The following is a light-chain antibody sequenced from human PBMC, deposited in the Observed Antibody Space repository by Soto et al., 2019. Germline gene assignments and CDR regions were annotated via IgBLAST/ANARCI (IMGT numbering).Light chain of an antibody. Sequence: EIVMTQSPATLSVSTGERATLSCRASQSVFSSLAWYQQRPGQAPRLLIYGSATRATGIPDRFSGSGSGTEFTLTISSLQSEDSAVYYCQQYHSWPAFGQGTKVDIK. CDR2: GSA. V-gene: IGKV3-15*01. CDR3: QQYHSWPA. CDR1: QSVFSS. J-gene: IGKJ1*01.